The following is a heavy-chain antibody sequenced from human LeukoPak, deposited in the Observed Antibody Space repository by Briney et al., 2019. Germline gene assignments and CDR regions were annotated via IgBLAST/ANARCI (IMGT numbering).Heavy chain of an antibody. D-gene: IGHD5-12*01. CDR3: ARDLRYSGYDYSDPGPYFDF. CDR2: ISSSGSTI. J-gene: IGHJ4*02. CDR1: GFTFSDYY. Sequence: PGGSLRLSCAASGFTFSDYYMIWIRQAPGKALEWVSYISSSGSTIYYAASVKGRFTISGDNAKSSLYLQMNSLRAEDTAVYYCARDLRYSGYDYSDPGPYFDFWGQGTLVTVSS. V-gene: IGHV3-11*01.